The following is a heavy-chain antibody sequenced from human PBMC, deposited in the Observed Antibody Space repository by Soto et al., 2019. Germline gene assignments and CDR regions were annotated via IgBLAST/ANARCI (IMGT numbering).Heavy chain of an antibody. Sequence: PSETLSLTCTVSGGSISSSSYYWGWIRQPPGKGLEWIGSIYYSGSTYYNPSLKSRVTISVDTSKNQFSLKLSSVTAADTAVYYCARHGIYYDNSGYYGYWGQGTLVTVSS. D-gene: IGHD3-22*01. CDR1: GGSISSSSYY. CDR3: ARHGIYYDNSGYYGY. J-gene: IGHJ4*02. CDR2: IYYSGST. V-gene: IGHV4-39*01.